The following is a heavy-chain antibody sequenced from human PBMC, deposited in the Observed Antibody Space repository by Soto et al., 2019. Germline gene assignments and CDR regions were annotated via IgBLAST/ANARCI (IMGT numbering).Heavy chain of an antibody. J-gene: IGHJ6*02. Sequence: QLQLQESGPGLVKPSETLSLTCTVSGGSISSSSYYWGWIRQPPGKGLEWIGSIYYSGSTYYNPSLRSRVTISVDTSKNQFSLKLSFVTAADRALYYCAIQYDFWSGDEYGMDVWGQGTTVTVSS. CDR2: IYYSGST. CDR3: AIQYDFWSGDEYGMDV. CDR1: GGSISSSSYY. D-gene: IGHD3-3*01. V-gene: IGHV4-39*01.